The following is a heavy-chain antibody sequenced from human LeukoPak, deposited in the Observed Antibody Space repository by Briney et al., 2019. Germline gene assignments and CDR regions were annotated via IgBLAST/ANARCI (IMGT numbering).Heavy chain of an antibody. V-gene: IGHV3-30*02. CDR3: AKSSLTYYDFWSGYIDY. CDR1: GFTFSSYS. J-gene: IGHJ4*02. Sequence: GGSLRLSCAASGFTFSSYSMNWVRQAPGKGLEWVAFIRYDGSNKYYADSVKGRFTISSDNSKNTLYLQMNSLRAEDTAVYYCAKSSLTYYDFWSGYIDYWGQGTLVTVSS. D-gene: IGHD3-3*01. CDR2: IRYDGSNK.